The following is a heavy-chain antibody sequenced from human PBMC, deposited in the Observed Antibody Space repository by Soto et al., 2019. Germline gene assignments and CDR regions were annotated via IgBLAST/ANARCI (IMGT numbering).Heavy chain of an antibody. CDR2: FVPVLGAV. CDR3: VRDSLEWLSNRMDV. Sequence: GASVKVSCKAPGGTFNKYIISWVRQAPGQGPEWMGGFVPVLGAVHYAQKFQGRVTITADESTTAVYMELSSLRSEDTAVYYCVRDSLEWLSNRMDVWGQGTTVTVSS. CDR1: GGTFNKYI. V-gene: IGHV1-69*13. D-gene: IGHD3-3*01. J-gene: IGHJ6*02.